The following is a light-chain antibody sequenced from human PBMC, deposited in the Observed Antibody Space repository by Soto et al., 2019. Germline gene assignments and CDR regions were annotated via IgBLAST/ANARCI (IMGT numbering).Light chain of an antibody. CDR1: SSDVGDNY. CDR2: EVN. CDR3: SSYTTIGTWV. Sequence: HSALTQPPSASGSPGQSVTISCTGTSSDVGDNYVSWYQQHPGKAPKLIIYEVNNRPSGISDRFSGSKSGNTASLTISGLQAEDEADYYCSSYTTIGTWVFGGGTKLTVL. J-gene: IGLJ3*02. V-gene: IGLV2-14*01.